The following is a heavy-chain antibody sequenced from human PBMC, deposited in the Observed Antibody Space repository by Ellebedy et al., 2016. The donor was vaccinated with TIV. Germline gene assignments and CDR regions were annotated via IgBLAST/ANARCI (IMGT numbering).Heavy chain of an antibody. CDR3: AKEASSSGYDPAFDY. D-gene: IGHD5-12*01. Sequence: GESLKISCAASGFAFSSYAMSWVRQAPGKGLEWASAISGSGDTTYYADSVRGRFTIYRDNSKNTLYLQMNSLRAEDTAVYYCAKEASSSGYDPAFDYWGQGTLVTVSS. J-gene: IGHJ4*02. CDR2: ISGSGDTT. CDR1: GFAFSSYA. V-gene: IGHV3-23*01.